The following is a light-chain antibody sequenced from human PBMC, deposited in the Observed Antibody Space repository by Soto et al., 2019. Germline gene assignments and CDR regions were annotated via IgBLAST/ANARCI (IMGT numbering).Light chain of an antibody. Sequence: QSVLTQPPSVSGPPGQSVTISCTGTSTDFVGYNRVSWYQQPPGTAPKLMIYDVAKRPSGVPDRFSGSKSGNTASLTISGLQADDEADYYCCSYAGGNTYVFGTGTKVTVL. CDR1: STDFVGYNR. J-gene: IGLJ1*01. V-gene: IGLV2-11*01. CDR3: CSYAGGNTYV. CDR2: DVA.